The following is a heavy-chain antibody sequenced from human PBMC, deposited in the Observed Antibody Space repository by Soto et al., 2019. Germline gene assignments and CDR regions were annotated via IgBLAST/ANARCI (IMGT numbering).Heavy chain of an antibody. CDR1: GASITSGGSY. CDR2: ILYSAKN. CDR3: VRGRGTTLRMDV. J-gene: IGHJ6*02. Sequence: QVQLQESGPGLVNPSQTLSLTCSFSGASITSGGSYWTWIRQHPGKGLESIGNILYSAKNYYNPSLKSRVTISLDTSKNQLSLKVNSVTAADTAVYYCVRGRGTTLRMDVWGQGTTVTVSS. D-gene: IGHD3-10*01. V-gene: IGHV4-31*03.